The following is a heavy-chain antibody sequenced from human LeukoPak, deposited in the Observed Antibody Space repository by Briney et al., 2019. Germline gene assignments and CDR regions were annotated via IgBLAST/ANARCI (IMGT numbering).Heavy chain of an antibody. Sequence: GGSLRLSCAASEFTFRSYAMSWVRQAPGKGLEWVSGISGSGDSTYYADSVKGRFTISRDNSKNTLYLQMNSLRVEDTAVYYCAKLKGVDYDFWSGLIGYWGQGTLVTVSS. J-gene: IGHJ4*02. CDR1: EFTFRSYA. D-gene: IGHD3-3*01. CDR2: ISGSGDST. V-gene: IGHV3-23*01. CDR3: AKLKGVDYDFWSGLIGY.